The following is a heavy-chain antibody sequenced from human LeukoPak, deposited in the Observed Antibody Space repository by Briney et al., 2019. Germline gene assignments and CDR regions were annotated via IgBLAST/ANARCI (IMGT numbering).Heavy chain of an antibody. Sequence: GGSLRLSCVASGVTFATYGMHWVRQAPGKGLEWVAFVRYDGIDKYYGDSVKGRFTISRDNSKNTPYLQMNNLRVDDTAVYFCAKVLPLTFYYMDVWGQGTTVTVS. CDR3: AKVLPLTFYYMDV. CDR1: GVTFATYG. V-gene: IGHV3-30*02. CDR2: VRYDGIDK. J-gene: IGHJ6*03.